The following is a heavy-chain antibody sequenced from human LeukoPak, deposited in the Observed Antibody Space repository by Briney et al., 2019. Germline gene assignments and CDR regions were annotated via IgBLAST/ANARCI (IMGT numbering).Heavy chain of an antibody. CDR2: IYTSGST. CDR3: AAMGIGRIDY. Sequence: SETLSLTCAVYGGSFSGYYWSWIRQPAGKGLEWIGRIYTSGSTNYNPSLKSRVTMSVDTSKNQFSLKLSSVTAADTAVYYCAAMGIGRIDYWGQGTLVTVSS. CDR1: GGSFSGYY. J-gene: IGHJ4*02. D-gene: IGHD5-18*01. V-gene: IGHV4-59*10.